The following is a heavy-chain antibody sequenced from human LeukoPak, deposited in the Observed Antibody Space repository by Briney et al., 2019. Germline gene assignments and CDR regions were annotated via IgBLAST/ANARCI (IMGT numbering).Heavy chain of an antibody. J-gene: IGHJ3*02. CDR1: GGSISSSSYY. Sequence: PSETLSLTCTVSGGSISSSSYYWSWIRQPPGKGLEWIGEINHSGSTNYNPSLKSRVTISVDTSKNQFSLKLSSVTAADTAVYYCARGPASRFGELWPDAFDIWGQGTMVTVSS. CDR2: INHSGST. V-gene: IGHV4-39*07. D-gene: IGHD3-10*01. CDR3: ARGPASRFGELWPDAFDI.